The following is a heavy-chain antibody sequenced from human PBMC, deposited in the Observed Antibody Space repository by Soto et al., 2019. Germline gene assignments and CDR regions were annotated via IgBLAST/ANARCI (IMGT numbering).Heavy chain of an antibody. D-gene: IGHD3-3*01. CDR2: INDSGIT. Sequence: QVQLQQWGAEVLKPSETLSLTCVVNGGSFAGYYWGWIRQPPGKGLGWIGEINDSGITDSNPSLESRVTISVDMSKNPFSLRLNSVTAADTAVYHCARGRSSVPDRRGIGYYGLDVWGQGTTVTVSS. J-gene: IGHJ6*02. V-gene: IGHV4-34*01. CDR3: ARGRSSVPDRRGIGYYGLDV. CDR1: GGSFAGYY.